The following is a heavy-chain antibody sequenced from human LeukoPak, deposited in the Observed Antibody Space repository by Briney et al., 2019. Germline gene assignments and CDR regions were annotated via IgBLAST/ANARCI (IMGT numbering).Heavy chain of an antibody. D-gene: IGHD3-10*01. J-gene: IGHJ3*02. Sequence: SETLSLTCTVSGGSIISSGDYSWGWIRQPPGKGLEWIGGIYYTGTTYNDPSLKSRVTISIDSSKSHFSPRLTSVTAADTAVYYCARQRASGTWAFDIWGQGTMVTVSS. V-gene: IGHV4-39*01. CDR1: GGSIISSGDY. CDR2: IYYTGTT. CDR3: ARQRASGTWAFDI.